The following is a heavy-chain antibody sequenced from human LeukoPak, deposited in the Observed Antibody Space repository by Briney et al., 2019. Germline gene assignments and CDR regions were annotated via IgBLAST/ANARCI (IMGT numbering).Heavy chain of an antibody. CDR2: INHSGST. CDR1: GGSFSGYY. Sequence: SETLSLTCAVYGGSFSGYYWSWIRQPPGKGLEWIGEINHSGSTSYNPSLKSRVIISVDTSKNQFSLKLSSVTAADTAVYYCASQGPYYFDYWGQGTLVTVSS. CDR3: ASQGPYYFDY. V-gene: IGHV4-34*01. J-gene: IGHJ4*02.